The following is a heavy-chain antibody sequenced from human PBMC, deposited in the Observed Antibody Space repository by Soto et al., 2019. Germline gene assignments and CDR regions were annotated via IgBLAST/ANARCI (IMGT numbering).Heavy chain of an antibody. CDR1: GASFGDYY. J-gene: IGHJ4*02. D-gene: IGHD3-22*01. CDR2: IYFRGTT. Sequence: ASETLSLTCAVYGASFGDYYWSWIRQPPGKGLEWIGYIYFRGTTNYNPSLKSRVTMSADTSKNQFSLKLNSVTAADTAVYYCARMNYYDTSGYPFDYWGQGMMVTVSS. V-gene: IGHV4-59*01. CDR3: ARMNYYDTSGYPFDY.